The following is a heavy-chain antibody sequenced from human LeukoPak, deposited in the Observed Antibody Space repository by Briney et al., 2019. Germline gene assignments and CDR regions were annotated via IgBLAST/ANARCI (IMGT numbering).Heavy chain of an antibody. CDR1: GFTFSSYW. D-gene: IGHD3-22*01. CDR2: ISSNSNYI. Sequence: GGSLRLSCAASGFTFSSYWMNWVRQAPGKGLEWVSSISSNSNYIYYADSVKGRFTISRDNAKNSLYLQMNSLRAGDTAVYYCARIRDYYDSSGYSYGYYGMDVWGQGTTVTVSS. J-gene: IGHJ6*02. V-gene: IGHV3-21*01. CDR3: ARIRDYYDSSGYSYGYYGMDV.